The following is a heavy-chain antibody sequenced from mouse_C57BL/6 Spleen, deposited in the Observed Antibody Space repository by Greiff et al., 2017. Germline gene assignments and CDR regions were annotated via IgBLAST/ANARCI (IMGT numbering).Heavy chain of an antibody. D-gene: IGHD2-4*01. CDR3: ARAPYDDAFDY. J-gene: IGHJ2*01. CDR1: GFTFSDYY. V-gene: IGHV5-16*01. CDR2: INYDGGGT. Sequence: EVKLVESEGGLVQPGSSMKLSCTASGFTFSDYYMAWVRQVPEKGLEWVANINYDGGGTYYLDSLKSRFIISRDNAKNILYLQLSSLKSEDTATYYCARAPYDDAFDYWGQGTTLTVSA.